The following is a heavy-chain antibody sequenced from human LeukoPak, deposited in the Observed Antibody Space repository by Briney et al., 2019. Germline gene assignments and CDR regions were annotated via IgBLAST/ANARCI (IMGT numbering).Heavy chain of an antibody. CDR2: IYYSGST. D-gene: IGHD3-22*01. Sequence: SETLSLTCTVSGGSISSNSYYWGWIRQPPGKGLECIGSIYYSGSTYYNPSLKSRVTISVDTSKNQFSLKLSSVTAADTAVYYCARSRDYYDSSGYYYVAAFDIWGQGTMVTVSS. V-gene: IGHV4-39*01. J-gene: IGHJ3*02. CDR1: GGSISSNSYY. CDR3: ARSRDYYDSSGYYYVAAFDI.